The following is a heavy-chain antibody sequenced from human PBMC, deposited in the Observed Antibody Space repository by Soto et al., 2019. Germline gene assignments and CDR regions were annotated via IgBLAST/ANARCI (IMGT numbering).Heavy chain of an antibody. D-gene: IGHD5-12*01. Sequence: SVKVSCKASGGTFSSYAISWVRQAPGQGLEWMGGIIPIFGTAKYAQKFQGRVTITADESTSTAYMELSSMRSEDTAVYYCASDPGYSGYGRFDYWGKGTLGTVSS. CDR3: ASDPGYSGYGRFDY. V-gene: IGHV1-69*13. CDR2: IIPIFGTA. CDR1: GGTFSSYA. J-gene: IGHJ4*02.